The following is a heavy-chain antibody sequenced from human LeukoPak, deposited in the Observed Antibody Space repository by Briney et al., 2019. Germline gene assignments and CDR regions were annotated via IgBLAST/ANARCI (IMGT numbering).Heavy chain of an antibody. CDR2: ISGSGGST. D-gene: IGHD3-16*01. CDR1: GFTFSSFA. CDR3: ADPGGSVGGVFDI. J-gene: IGHJ3*02. V-gene: IGHV3-23*01. Sequence: GGSLRLSCAASGFTFSSFAMSWVRQAPGKGLEWVSSISGSGGSTYYADSVKGRFTISRDNSKNTLYLQMNSLRAEDTAIYYCADPGGSVGGVFDIWGQGTLVTVSS.